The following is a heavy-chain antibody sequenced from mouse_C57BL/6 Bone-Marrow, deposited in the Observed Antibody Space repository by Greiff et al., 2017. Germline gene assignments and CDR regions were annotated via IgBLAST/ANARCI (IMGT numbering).Heavy chain of an antibody. Sequence: EVQRVESEGGLVQPGSSMKLSCTASGFTFSDYYMAWVRQVPEKGLEWVANINYDGSSTYYLDSLKSRFIISRDNAKNILYLQMSSLKSEDTATYYCARGVDGYLYWYFDVWGTGTTVTVSS. CDR3: ARGVDGYLYWYFDV. J-gene: IGHJ1*03. D-gene: IGHD2-3*01. CDR1: GFTFSDYY. V-gene: IGHV5-16*01. CDR2: INYDGSST.